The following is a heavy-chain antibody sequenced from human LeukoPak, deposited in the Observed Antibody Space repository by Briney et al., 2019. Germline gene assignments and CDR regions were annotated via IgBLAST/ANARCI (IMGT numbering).Heavy chain of an antibody. D-gene: IGHD6-19*01. CDR3: ARRVGGGTYYFDY. CDR2: IYPGDSDT. J-gene: IGHJ4*02. V-gene: IGHV5-51*01. CDR1: GYSFTNYW. Sequence: GESLKISCKGSGYSFTNYWIVWVRQKPGEGLEWMGIIYPGDSDTKYSPSFQGQVTISADKSISTAYLQWSSLKASDTAMYYCARRVGGGTYYFDYWGQGTLVTVSS.